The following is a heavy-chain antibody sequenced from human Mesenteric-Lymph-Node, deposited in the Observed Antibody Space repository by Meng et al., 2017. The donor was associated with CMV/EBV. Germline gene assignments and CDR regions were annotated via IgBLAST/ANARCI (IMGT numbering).Heavy chain of an antibody. CDR3: ARVRITAMVRLLDY. D-gene: IGHD5-18*01. V-gene: IGHV4-31*02. Sequence: SGGSISSGGYSWSWIRQHPGKGLEWIGYIYYSGSTYYNPSLKSRVTISVDTSKNQFSLKLSSVTAADTAVYYCARVRITAMVRLLDYWGQGTLVTVSS. J-gene: IGHJ4*02. CDR1: GGSISSGGYS. CDR2: IYYSGST.